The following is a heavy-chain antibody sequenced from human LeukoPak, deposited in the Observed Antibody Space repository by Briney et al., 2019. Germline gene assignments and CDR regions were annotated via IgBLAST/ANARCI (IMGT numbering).Heavy chain of an antibody. CDR2: IYYSGST. V-gene: IGHV4-39*07. CDR3: ARVLVTPDWYFDL. J-gene: IGHJ2*01. Sequence: PSETLSLTCTVSGGSISSSSYYWGWIRQPPGKGLEWIGSIYYSGSTYYNPSLKSRVTISVDTSKNQFSLKLSSVTAADTAVYYCARVLVTPDWYFDLWGRGTLVTVSS. D-gene: IGHD4-23*01. CDR1: GGSISSSSYY.